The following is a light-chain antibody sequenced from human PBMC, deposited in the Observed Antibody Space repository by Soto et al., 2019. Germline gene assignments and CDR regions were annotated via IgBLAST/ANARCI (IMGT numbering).Light chain of an antibody. CDR2: GIS. Sequence: EAVITQSPATLSVSPGERATLSCRASQSVTSNYLAWYQQKPGQAPRLLIYGISTRATGVPDRFSGSGSGTDFTLTISXLEPEDFAVYYCQQYTDWPLTFGQGTKV. CDR3: QQYTDWPLT. J-gene: IGKJ1*01. V-gene: IGKV3D-15*01. CDR1: QSVTSN.